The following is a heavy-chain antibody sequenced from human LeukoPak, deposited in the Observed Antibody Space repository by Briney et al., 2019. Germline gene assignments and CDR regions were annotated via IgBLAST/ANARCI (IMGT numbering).Heavy chain of an antibody. CDR3: ARKGDTAMAEMDY. CDR2: IYHSGST. J-gene: IGHJ4*02. CDR1: GYSISSGYY. Sequence: SETLSLTCTVSGYSISSGYYWGWIRQPPGKGLEWIGSIYHSGSTYYNPSLKSRVTISVDTSKNQFSLKLSSVTAADTAVYYCARKGDTAMAEMDYWGQGTLVTVSS. D-gene: IGHD5-18*01. V-gene: IGHV4-38-2*02.